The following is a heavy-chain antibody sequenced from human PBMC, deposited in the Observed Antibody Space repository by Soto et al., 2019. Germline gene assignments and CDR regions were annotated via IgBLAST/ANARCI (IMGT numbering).Heavy chain of an antibody. Sequence: KESGPTLVKPTQTLTLTCTFSGFSLSTSGVGVGWIRQPPGKALEWLALIYWDDDKRYSPSLKSRLTITKDTSKNQVVLTMTNMDPVDTATYYCAHGHNYYDSSGYPRTYWYFDLWGRGTLVTVSS. D-gene: IGHD3-22*01. CDR2: IYWDDDK. J-gene: IGHJ2*01. V-gene: IGHV2-5*02. CDR3: AHGHNYYDSSGYPRTYWYFDL. CDR1: GFSLSTSGVG.